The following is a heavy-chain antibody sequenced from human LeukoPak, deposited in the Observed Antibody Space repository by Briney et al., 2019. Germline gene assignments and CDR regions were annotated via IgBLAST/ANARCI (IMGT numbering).Heavy chain of an antibody. CDR2: IYYSGST. Sequence: SETLSLTCTVSGGSISSGGYYWSWIRQHPGKGLEWIGYIYYSGSTYYNPSLKSRVTISVDTSKNQFSLKLSSVTAADTAVYYCARGSRMLGYFDYWGQGTLVTVSS. D-gene: IGHD2-8*01. J-gene: IGHJ4*02. V-gene: IGHV4-31*03. CDR3: ARGSRMLGYFDY. CDR1: GGSISSGGYY.